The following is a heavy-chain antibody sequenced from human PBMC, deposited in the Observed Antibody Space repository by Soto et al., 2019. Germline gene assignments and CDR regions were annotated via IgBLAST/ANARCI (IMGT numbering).Heavy chain of an antibody. D-gene: IGHD3-9*01. Sequence: SETLSLTCTVSGGSISTYFWTWIRQPPGKGLEWIGYIYYTGSTSYNPSLKSRVTMSLDTSKNHFSLNLSSVTAADTAVYYCARMYYDILTNYRTFDYWGQGTLGTVSS. CDR1: GGSISTYF. V-gene: IGHV4-59*01. J-gene: IGHJ4*02. CDR3: ARMYYDILTNYRTFDY. CDR2: IYYTGST.